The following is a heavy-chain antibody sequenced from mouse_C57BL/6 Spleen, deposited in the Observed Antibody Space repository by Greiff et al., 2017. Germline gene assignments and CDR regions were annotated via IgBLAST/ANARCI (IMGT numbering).Heavy chain of an antibody. V-gene: IGHV1-54*01. CDR3: ARPKPDYGRSYAMDY. Sequence: QVQLQQSGAELVRPGTSVKVSCKASGYAFTNYLIEWVKQRPGQGLEWIGVINPGSGGTNYNEKFKGKATLTADKSSSTAYMQLSSLTSEDSAVYFCARPKPDYGRSYAMDYWGQGTSVTVSS. CDR1: GYAFTNYL. J-gene: IGHJ4*01. CDR2: INPGSGGT. D-gene: IGHD1-1*01.